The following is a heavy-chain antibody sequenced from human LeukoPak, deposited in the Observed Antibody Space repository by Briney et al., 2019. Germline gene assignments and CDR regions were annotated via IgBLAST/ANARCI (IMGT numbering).Heavy chain of an antibody. Sequence: GRSLRLSCAASGSTFSSYAMHWVRQAPGKGLEWVAVISYDGSNKYYADSVKGRFTISRDNSKNTLYLQMNSLRAEDTAVYYCAREGLFLEWLFLPSPQYYFDYWDQGTLVTVSS. CDR2: ISYDGSNK. J-gene: IGHJ4*02. D-gene: IGHD3-3*01. V-gene: IGHV3-30-3*01. CDR3: AREGLFLEWLFLPSPQYYFDY. CDR1: GSTFSSYA.